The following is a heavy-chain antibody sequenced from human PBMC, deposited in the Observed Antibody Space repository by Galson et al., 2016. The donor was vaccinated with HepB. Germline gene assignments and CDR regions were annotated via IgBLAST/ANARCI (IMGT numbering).Heavy chain of an antibody. CDR2: IIPIFGTA. Sequence: SVKVSCKASGGFSSYASSWVRQAPGQGLEWMGGIIPIFGTANYAQKFQGSVTITADESTSTAYMELSSLRSEDTAVYYCARGGYCGGDCYSRPFDYWGQGTLVTVSS. CDR1: GGFSSYA. CDR3: ARGGYCGGDCYSRPFDY. J-gene: IGHJ4*02. V-gene: IGHV1-69*13. D-gene: IGHD2-21*02.